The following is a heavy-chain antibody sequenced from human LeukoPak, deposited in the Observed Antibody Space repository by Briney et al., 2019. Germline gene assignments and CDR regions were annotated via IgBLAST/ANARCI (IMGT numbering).Heavy chain of an antibody. V-gene: IGHV3-30*02. J-gene: IGHJ4*02. CDR2: IRYDGSNK. CDR1: GFTFSSYG. D-gene: IGHD6-13*01. CDR3: AKTTYSSSWYTSS. Sequence: GGSLRLSCAAPGFTFSSYGMHWVRQAPGKGLEWVAFIRYDGSNKYYADSVKGRFTISRDNSKNTLYLQMNSLRAEDTAVYDCAKTTYSSSWYTSSWGQGTLVTVSS.